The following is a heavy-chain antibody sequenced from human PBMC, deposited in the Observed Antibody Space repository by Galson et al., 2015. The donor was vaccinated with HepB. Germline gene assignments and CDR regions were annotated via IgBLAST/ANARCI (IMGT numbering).Heavy chain of an antibody. CDR3: GLSFYYDSSGPDAFDI. V-gene: IGHV1-69*13. J-gene: IGHJ3*02. Sequence: SVKVSCKASGDTLSSYAISWVRQAPGQGLEWMAGIIPIFDTTNYAQKFQGRVTITADAATSTTYMELSGLRSEDTAVYYCGLSFYYDSSGPDAFDIWGQGTLVTVSS. CDR2: IIPIFDTT. CDR1: GDTLSSYA. D-gene: IGHD3-22*01.